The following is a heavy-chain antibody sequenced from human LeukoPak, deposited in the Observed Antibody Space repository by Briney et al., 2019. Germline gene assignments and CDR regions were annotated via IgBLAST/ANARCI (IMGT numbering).Heavy chain of an antibody. CDR1: GYTFTGNY. CDR3: ARDFPRYCSGGSCPRGLDY. J-gene: IGHJ4*02. V-gene: IGHV1-2*02. Sequence: ASVKVSCKASGYTFTGNYMHWVRQAPGQGLEWMGWINPNSGGTNYAQKFQGRVTMTRDTSISTAYMELSRLRSDDTAVYYCARDFPRYCSGGSCPRGLDYWGQGTLVTVSS. CDR2: INPNSGGT. D-gene: IGHD2-15*01.